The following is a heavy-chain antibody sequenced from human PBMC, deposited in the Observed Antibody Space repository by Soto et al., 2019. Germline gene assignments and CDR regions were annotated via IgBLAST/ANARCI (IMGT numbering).Heavy chain of an antibody. D-gene: IGHD1-7*01. J-gene: IGHJ4*02. Sequence: SETLSLTCTVPGGSISSGDYYWSWIRQPPGEGLEWIGYIYYSGSTYYNPSLKSRITISVDTSKNQFSLKLSSVTAADTAVYYCARLTGTKRSFDYWGQGTLVTVSS. V-gene: IGHV4-30-4*01. CDR3: ARLTGTKRSFDY. CDR2: IYYSGST. CDR1: GGSISSGDYY.